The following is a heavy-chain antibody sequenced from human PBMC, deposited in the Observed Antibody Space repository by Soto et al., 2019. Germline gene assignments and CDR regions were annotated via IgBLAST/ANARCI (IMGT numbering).Heavy chain of an antibody. CDR2: IDNAGTDS. V-gene: IGHV3-74*01. D-gene: IGHD3-10*01. CDR1: GFTLSGRS. Sequence: EVQLVESGGGLVQPGGSLRLSCAASGFTLSGRSMHWVRQAPGKGLVWVSGIDNAGTDSTYADPVKGRFTSSRDNAKNMPYLQMNSLRVEDTAVYYCARGWFGPDVWGKGTTVTVSS. CDR3: ARGWFGPDV. J-gene: IGHJ6*04.